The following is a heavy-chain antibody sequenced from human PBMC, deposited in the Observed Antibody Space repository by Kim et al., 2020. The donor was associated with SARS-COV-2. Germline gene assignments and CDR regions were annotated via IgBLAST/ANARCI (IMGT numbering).Heavy chain of an antibody. D-gene: IGHD2-2*01. Sequence: SVKVSCKASGGTFSSYAISWVRQAPGQGLEWMGGIIPIFGTANYAQKFQGRVTITADESTSTAYMELSSLRSEDTAVYYCARRYCSSTSCYLQTRDYFQHWGQGTLVTVSS. CDR2: IIPIFGTA. V-gene: IGHV1-69*13. CDR3: ARRYCSSTSCYLQTRDYFQH. CDR1: GGTFSSYA. J-gene: IGHJ1*01.